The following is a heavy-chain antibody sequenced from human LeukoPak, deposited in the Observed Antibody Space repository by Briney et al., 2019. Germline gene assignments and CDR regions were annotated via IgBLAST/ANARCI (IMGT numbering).Heavy chain of an antibody. CDR1: GGTFSRYA. J-gene: IGHJ6*02. Sequence: GASVKVSCKASGGTFSRYAVSWVRQAPGQRFEWMGRITPLLDIVDYAQKLQGRVTTTADKSTSTSHMELSSLRSDDTAVYYCTHGYRGGYYYGMDVWGQGTTVTVSS. CDR2: ITPLLDIV. CDR3: THGYRGGYYYGMDV. V-gene: IGHV1-69*04. D-gene: IGHD5-12*01.